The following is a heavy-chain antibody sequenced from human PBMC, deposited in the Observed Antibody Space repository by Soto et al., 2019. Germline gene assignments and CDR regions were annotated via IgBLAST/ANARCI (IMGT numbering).Heavy chain of an antibody. CDR3: ARGQYPVVAANLVPLMDYYYYMDV. D-gene: IGHD2-15*01. CDR2: ISSSSSYI. Sequence: GGSLRLSCAASGFTFSSYSMNWVRQAPGKGLEWVSSISSSSSYIYYADSVKGRFTISRDNAKNSLYLQMNSLRAEDTAVYYCARGQYPVVAANLVPLMDYYYYMDVWGKGTTVTVSS. V-gene: IGHV3-21*01. CDR1: GFTFSSYS. J-gene: IGHJ6*03.